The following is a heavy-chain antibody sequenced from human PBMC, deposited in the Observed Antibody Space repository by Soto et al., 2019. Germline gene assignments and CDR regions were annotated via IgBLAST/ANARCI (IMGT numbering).Heavy chain of an antibody. CDR3: ARGIQLWLRRNSGYYFDY. J-gene: IGHJ4*02. D-gene: IGHD5-18*01. CDR1: GDRVSSASDS. Sequence: HSYTIAIARTVCGDRVSSASDSGCWIRQPPGKGLEWIGYIYYSGSTNYNPSLKSRVTISVDTSKNQFSLKLSSVTAADTAVYYCARGIQLWLRRNSGYYFDYWGQGTLVTVSS. CDR2: IYYSGST. V-gene: IGHV4-61*01.